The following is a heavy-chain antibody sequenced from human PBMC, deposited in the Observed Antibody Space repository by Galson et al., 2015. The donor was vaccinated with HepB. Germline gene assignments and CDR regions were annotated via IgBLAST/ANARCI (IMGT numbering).Heavy chain of an antibody. V-gene: IGHV3-33*08. J-gene: IGHJ2*01. Sequence: SLRLSCAASGFTFSSYGMRWVRQAPGKELEWVAVIWYDGSNKYYADSVKGRFTISRDNSKNTLYLQMNSLRAEDTAVYYCARDRLVRGLGYWYFDLWGRGTLVTVSS. CDR1: GFTFSSYG. D-gene: IGHD3-10*01. CDR2: IWYDGSNK. CDR3: ARDRLVRGLGYWYFDL.